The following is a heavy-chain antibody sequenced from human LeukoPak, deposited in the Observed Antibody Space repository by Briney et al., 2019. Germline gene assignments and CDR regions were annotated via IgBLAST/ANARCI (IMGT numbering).Heavy chain of an antibody. CDR1: GYSISSGYY. CDR3: ARQGGYDFWSGYAFDI. Sequence: PSETLSLTCAVSGYSISSGYYWGWIRQPPGKGLEWIGSIYHSGSTYYNPSLKSRVTISVDTSKNQFSLKLSSVTAADTAVYYCARQGGYDFWSGYAFDICGQGTMVTVSS. CDR2: IYHSGST. J-gene: IGHJ3*02. D-gene: IGHD3-3*01. V-gene: IGHV4-38-2*01.